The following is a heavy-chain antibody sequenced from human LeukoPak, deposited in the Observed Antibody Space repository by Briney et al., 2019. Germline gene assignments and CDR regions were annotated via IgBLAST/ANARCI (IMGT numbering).Heavy chain of an antibody. CDR2: MNPNSGNT. V-gene: IGHV1-8*01. Sequence: ASVKVSCKASGYPFTSYDINWVRQATGQGLEWMGWMNPNSGNTGYAQKFQGRVTMTRNTSISTAYMELSSLRSEDTAVYYCARGNNTFGMATLARDHWGEGALVTVSS. J-gene: IGHJ4*02. CDR3: ARGNNTFGMATLARDH. D-gene: IGHD5-24*01. CDR1: GYPFTSYD.